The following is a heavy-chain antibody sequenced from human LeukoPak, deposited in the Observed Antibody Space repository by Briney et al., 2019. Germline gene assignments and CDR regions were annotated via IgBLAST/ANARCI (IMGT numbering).Heavy chain of an antibody. Sequence: ASVKVSCKASGYTFTGYYMHWVRQAPEQGLEWMGWINPNSGGTNYAQKFQGRVTMTRDTSISTAYMELSRLRSDDTAVYYCARLGPSSSSWREVDYWGQGTLVTVSS. V-gene: IGHV1-2*02. CDR3: ARLGPSSSSWREVDY. CDR2: INPNSGGT. D-gene: IGHD6-13*01. CDR1: GYTFTGYY. J-gene: IGHJ4*02.